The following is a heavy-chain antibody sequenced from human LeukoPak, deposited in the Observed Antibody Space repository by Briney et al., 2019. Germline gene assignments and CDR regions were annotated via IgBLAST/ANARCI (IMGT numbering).Heavy chain of an antibody. D-gene: IGHD3-10*01. J-gene: IGHJ6*03. CDR2: IFTSGIT. Sequence: SESLSLTCTVSGGSISLYYWNWIRQPAGKGLEWIGRIFTSGITNYNPSLKSRVTMSVDTSKSQFSLALSSVTAADTAVYYCAREISGSYYNPLGYMDVWGKGTTVTVSS. V-gene: IGHV4-4*07. CDR1: GGSISLYY. CDR3: AREISGSYYNPLGYMDV.